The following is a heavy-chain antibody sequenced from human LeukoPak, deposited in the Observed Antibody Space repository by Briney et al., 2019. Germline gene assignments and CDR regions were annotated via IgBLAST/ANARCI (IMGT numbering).Heavy chain of an antibody. CDR3: ERERESTMAPFDY. CDR1: GGTFSSYA. D-gene: IGHD3-10*01. CDR2: IIPILGIA. Sequence: SVKVSCKASGGTFSSYAISWVRQAPGQGLEWMGRIIPILGIANYAQKFQGRVTITADKSTSTAYMELSSLRSEDTAVYYCERERESTMAPFDYWGQGTLVTVSS. J-gene: IGHJ4*02. V-gene: IGHV1-69*04.